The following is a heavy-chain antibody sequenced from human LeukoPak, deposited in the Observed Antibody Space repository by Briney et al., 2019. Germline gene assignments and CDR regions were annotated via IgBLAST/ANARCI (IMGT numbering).Heavy chain of an antibody. D-gene: IGHD5-24*01. CDR2: IYTSGST. CDR3: ARDQGDGYNTFDY. Sequence: PSQTLSLTCTVPGGSISSGSYYWSWIRQPAGKGLEWIGRIYTSGSTNYNPSLKSRVTISVDTSKNQFSLKLSSVTAADTAVYYCARDQGDGYNTFDYWGQGTLVTVSS. J-gene: IGHJ4*02. CDR1: GGSISSGSYY. V-gene: IGHV4-61*02.